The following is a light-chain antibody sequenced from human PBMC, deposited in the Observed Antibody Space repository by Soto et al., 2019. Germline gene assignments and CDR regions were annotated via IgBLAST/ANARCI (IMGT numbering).Light chain of an antibody. V-gene: IGLV3-9*01. J-gene: IGLJ2*01. CDR3: QVWDSSSVV. CDR1: NIGTKD. CDR2: RDF. Sequence: SYELTQSLSVSAALGQTARITCGGNNIGTKDVHWYQQKPGQAPVLVIYRDFNRPSGIPERFSGSKSGNTATLTISRAQAGDEADYYCQVWDSSSVVFGGGTKLTVL.